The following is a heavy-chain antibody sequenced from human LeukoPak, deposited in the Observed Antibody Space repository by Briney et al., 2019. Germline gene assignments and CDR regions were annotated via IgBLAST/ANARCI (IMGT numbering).Heavy chain of an antibody. D-gene: IGHD2-15*01. CDR2: IIPIFSTT. V-gene: IGHV1-69*13. J-gene: IGHJ6*03. Sequence: GASVKVSCKASGCTFTSYYMHWVRQAPGQGLEWMGGIIPIFSTTHYAQMFQGRVTITADESTSTAYMELNSLRSEDTAVYYCASAPGYCSGGNCDYYYYMDVWGKGTTVSISS. CDR1: GCTFTSYY. CDR3: ASAPGYCSGGNCDYYYYMDV.